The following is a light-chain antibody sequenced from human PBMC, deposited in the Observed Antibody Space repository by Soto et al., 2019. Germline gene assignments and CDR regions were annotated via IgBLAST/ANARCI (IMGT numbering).Light chain of an antibody. Sequence: HSALTQPASVSGSPGQSITISCTGTSSDVGGYNYVSWYQQHPGKAPELTIYDVSNRPAGVSNRFSGSKSGNTASLTISGLQAEDEADYYCSSYTSSSTPYVFGSGTKLTVL. CDR2: DVS. J-gene: IGLJ1*01. V-gene: IGLV2-14*01. CDR1: SSDVGGYNY. CDR3: SSYTSSSTPYV.